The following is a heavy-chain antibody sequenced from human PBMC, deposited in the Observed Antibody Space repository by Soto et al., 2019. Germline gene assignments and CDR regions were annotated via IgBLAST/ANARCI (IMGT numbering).Heavy chain of an antibody. V-gene: IGHV4-30-2*01. CDR1: GVSISSGGYS. CDR3: ARVPDR. Sequence: SETLSLTCAVSGVSISSGGYSWSWIRQPPGKGLEWIGYIYHSGSTYYNPSLKSRVTISVDRSKNRFSLKLSSVTAADTAVYYCARVPDRWGQGTLVTVSS. D-gene: IGHD2-2*01. J-gene: IGHJ5*02. CDR2: IYHSGST.